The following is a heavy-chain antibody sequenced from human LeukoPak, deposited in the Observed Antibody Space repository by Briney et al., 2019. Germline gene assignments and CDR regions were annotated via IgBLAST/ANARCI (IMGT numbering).Heavy chain of an antibody. V-gene: IGHV3-21*01. CDR3: ARDNYYDSSGLGY. Sequence: WGTLSLSCAASGFTFSSYGLHWVRQAPGKGLEWVSSISRSSSYIYYAYSLKGRFTISRDNAKNSLYLQMNSLRAEDTAVYYCARDNYYDSSGLGYWGQGTLVTVSS. CDR1: GFTFSSYG. CDR2: ISRSSSYI. J-gene: IGHJ4*02. D-gene: IGHD3-22*01.